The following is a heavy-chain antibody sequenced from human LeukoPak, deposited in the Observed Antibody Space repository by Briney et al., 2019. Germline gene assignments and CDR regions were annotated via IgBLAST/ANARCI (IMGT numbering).Heavy chain of an antibody. D-gene: IGHD6-19*01. V-gene: IGHV3-23*01. J-gene: IGHJ6*03. CDR3: AKGQIWLVRNYYYMDV. CDR1: GFTFSNYA. CDR2: ISGSGGST. Sequence: PGGSLRLSCAASGFTFSNYAMSWVRQAPGKGLEWVSAISGSGGSTYYADSVKGRFTISRDNSKNTLYLQMNSLRAEDTAVYYCAKGQIWLVRNYYYMDVWGKGTTVTVSS.